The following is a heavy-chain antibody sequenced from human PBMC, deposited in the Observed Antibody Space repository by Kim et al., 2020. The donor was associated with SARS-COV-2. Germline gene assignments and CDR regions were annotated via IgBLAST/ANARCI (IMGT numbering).Heavy chain of an antibody. CDR1: GFTFSSYG. D-gene: IGHD3-22*01. CDR2: IWYDGSNK. J-gene: IGHJ4*02. Sequence: GGSLRLSCAASGFTFSSYGMHWVRQAPGKGLEWVAVIWYDGSNKYYADSVKGRFTISRDNSKNTLYLQMNSLRAEDTAVYYCARDGGDDYYDSSGYLSFDYWGQGTLVTVSS. V-gene: IGHV3-33*01. CDR3: ARDGGDDYYDSSGYLSFDY.